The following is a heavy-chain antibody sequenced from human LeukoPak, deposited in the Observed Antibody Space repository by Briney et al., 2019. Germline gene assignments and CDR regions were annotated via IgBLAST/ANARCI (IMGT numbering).Heavy chain of an antibody. CDR1: GFTFSTYW. V-gene: IGHV3-7*01. J-gene: IGHJ4*02. CDR3: AGDRVNYFDY. D-gene: IGHD3-10*01. CDR2: INQDGSEK. Sequence: GGSLRLSCAASGFTFSTYWMSWVRQAPGKGLEWVANINQDGSEKSYVDSVKGQFTISRDNAKKSLYLQMNSLRAEDTAVYYCAGDRVNYFDYWGQGTLVTVSS.